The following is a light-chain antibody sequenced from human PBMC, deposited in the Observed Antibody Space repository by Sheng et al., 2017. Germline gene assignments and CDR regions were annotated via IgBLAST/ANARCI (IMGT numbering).Light chain of an antibody. J-gene: IGKJ3*01. CDR2: GAS. CDR3: QQRSKWPVT. CDR1: QSVSSY. Sequence: EIVLTQSPATLSLSPGERATLSCRASQSVSSYLAWYQQKPGQAPRLLIYGASTRATGIPARFSGSGSGTEFTLTISSQQSEDFAVYYCQQRSKWPVTFGPGTKVDIK. V-gene: IGKV3-11*01.